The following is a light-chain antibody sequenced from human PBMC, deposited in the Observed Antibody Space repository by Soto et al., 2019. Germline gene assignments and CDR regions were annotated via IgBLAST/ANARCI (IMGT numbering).Light chain of an antibody. J-gene: IGLJ1*01. CDR1: SSDVGAYNY. Sequence: QSALTQPASVSGSLGQSITISCSGTSSDVGAYNYVSWYQQYPGKAPKLMIYHVTDRPSGVSNRFSVSKSGNTASLTISGLQAEDEADYYCCSYTTSNTFVFGTGTQLTVL. CDR2: HVT. V-gene: IGLV2-14*01. CDR3: CSYTTSNTFV.